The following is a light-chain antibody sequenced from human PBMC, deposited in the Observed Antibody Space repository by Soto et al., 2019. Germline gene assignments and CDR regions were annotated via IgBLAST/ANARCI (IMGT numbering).Light chain of an antibody. Sequence: IVLTQSPCPLSLSPGERATLSCRASQSVSSSYLAWYQQKPGQAPRLLIYGASSRATGIPDRFSGSGYGTDVNLTISSLQPEDFAVYYCQQYNNWLRTFGQGTKVDI. J-gene: IGKJ1*01. CDR3: QQYNNWLRT. CDR1: QSVSSSY. V-gene: IGKV3-20*01. CDR2: GAS.